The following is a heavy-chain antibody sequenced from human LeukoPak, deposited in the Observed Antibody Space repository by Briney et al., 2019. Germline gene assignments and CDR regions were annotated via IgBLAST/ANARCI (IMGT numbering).Heavy chain of an antibody. Sequence: SETLSLTCAVYGGSFSGYYWSWIRQPPGKGLEWIGEINHSGSTNYNPSLKSRVTISVDTSKNQFSLKLSSVTAADTAVYYCARHRRGVVVVPAAMPENFNWFDPWGQGTLVTVSS. CDR1: GGSFSGYY. J-gene: IGHJ5*02. CDR3: ARHRRGVVVVPAAMPENFNWFDP. CDR2: INHSGST. D-gene: IGHD2-2*01. V-gene: IGHV4-34*01.